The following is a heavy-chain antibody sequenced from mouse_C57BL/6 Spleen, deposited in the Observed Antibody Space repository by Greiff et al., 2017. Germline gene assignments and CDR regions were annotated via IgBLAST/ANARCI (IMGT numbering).Heavy chain of an antibody. Sequence: DVMLVESGGGLVKPGGSLKLSCAASGFTFSSYAMSWVRQTPEKRLEWVATISDGGSYTYYPDNVKGRFTISRDNAKNNLYLQMSHLKSEDTAMYYCARDQDYYGSSSAWFAYWGQGTLVTVSA. J-gene: IGHJ3*01. CDR3: ARDQDYYGSSSAWFAY. CDR1: GFTFSSYA. CDR2: ISDGGSYT. V-gene: IGHV5-4*01. D-gene: IGHD1-1*01.